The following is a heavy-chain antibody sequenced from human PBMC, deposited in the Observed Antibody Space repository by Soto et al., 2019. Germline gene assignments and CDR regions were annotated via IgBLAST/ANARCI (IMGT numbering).Heavy chain of an antibody. CDR2: ISTSGNSI. V-gene: IGHV3-11*01. Sequence: QEQLVESGGGLVKPGGSLRLSCAASGFTFSDSYMSWIRQAPGKGLEWVSYISTSGNSIYYADSVKGRFTISRDNAKNSLYLQMNSLRPEDTAVYYCARSLPWGADCFHIWGQGTMVTVSS. CDR3: ARSLPWGADCFHI. D-gene: IGHD7-27*01. CDR1: GFTFSDSY. J-gene: IGHJ3*02.